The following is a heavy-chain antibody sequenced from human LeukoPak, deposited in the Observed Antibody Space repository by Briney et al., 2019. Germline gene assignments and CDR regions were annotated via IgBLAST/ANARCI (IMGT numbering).Heavy chain of an antibody. J-gene: IGHJ6*02. V-gene: IGHV3-30*03. CDR3: ASVYYYDSSGYFSGMDV. Sequence: GGSLRLSCAASGFTFSSYCMRWVRQAPGKGLEWVAVISYDGSNKYYADSVKGRFTISRDNSKNTLYLQMNSLRAEDTAVYYCASVYYYDSSGYFSGMDVWGQGTTVTVSS. CDR1: GFTFSSYC. D-gene: IGHD3-22*01. CDR2: ISYDGSNK.